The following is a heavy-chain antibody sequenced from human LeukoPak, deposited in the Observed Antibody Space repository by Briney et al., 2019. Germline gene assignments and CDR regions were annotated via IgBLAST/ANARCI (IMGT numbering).Heavy chain of an antibody. Sequence: GGTLRLSCAASGFLFSSFGMSWVRQAPGKGLEWVSGISGSGDSTDYADFVKGRFTISRDNSKNTLYLQMSSLRAEDAALYYCATNYDLDSWGQGTLVTVSS. D-gene: IGHD1-7*01. J-gene: IGHJ4*02. CDR1: GFLFSSFG. V-gene: IGHV3-23*01. CDR2: ISGSGDST. CDR3: ATNYDLDS.